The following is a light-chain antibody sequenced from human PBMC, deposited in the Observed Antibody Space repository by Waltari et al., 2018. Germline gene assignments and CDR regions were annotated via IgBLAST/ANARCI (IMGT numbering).Light chain of an antibody. CDR1: QIISKNY. CDR3: QQYGTSPIT. J-gene: IGKJ5*01. V-gene: IGKV3-20*01. Sequence: EVVLTQSRVTRSLSPGERATVSGSASQIISKNYLAWYQQKPGQAPRLLIYGASSRASGIPDRFSGSGSGTDFTLAISRLEPEDFAVYYCQQYGTSPITFGQGTRLEIK. CDR2: GAS.